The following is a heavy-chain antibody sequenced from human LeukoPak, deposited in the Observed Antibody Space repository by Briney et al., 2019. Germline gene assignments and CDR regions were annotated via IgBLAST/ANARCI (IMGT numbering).Heavy chain of an antibody. Sequence: GGSLRLSCAASGFTLSSKSMNWVRQAPGKGLEWVSSISSSSSYIYYADSVKGRFTISRDNAKNSLYLQMNSLRAEDTAVYYCARDLFPGTTGTTDYWGQGTLVTVSS. D-gene: IGHD1-1*01. CDR1: GFTLSSKS. V-gene: IGHV3-21*01. CDR3: ARDLFPGTTGTTDY. J-gene: IGHJ4*02. CDR2: ISSSSSYI.